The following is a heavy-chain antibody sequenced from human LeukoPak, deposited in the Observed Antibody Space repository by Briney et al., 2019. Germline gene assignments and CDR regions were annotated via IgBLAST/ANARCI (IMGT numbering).Heavy chain of an antibody. V-gene: IGHV3-48*03. CDR2: ISTSGNTI. CDR1: GFSFISYE. Sequence: GGSLRLSCAASGFSFISYEMNWVRQAPGEGLEWVSCISTSGNTIYYADSVKGRFTVSRDNARNSLFLQLNSLRAEDTAVYYYARDGPGYSFDSWGQGTLVTVSS. CDR3: ARDGPGYSFDS. D-gene: IGHD5-18*01. J-gene: IGHJ4*02.